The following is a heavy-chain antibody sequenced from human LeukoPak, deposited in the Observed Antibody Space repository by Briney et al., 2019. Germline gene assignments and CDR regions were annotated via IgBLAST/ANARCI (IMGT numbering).Heavy chain of an antibody. V-gene: IGHV1-69*13. CDR2: IIPIFGTA. Sequence: ASVKVSCKASGGTFSSYAISWVRQAPGQGLEWMGGIIPIFGTANYAQKFQGRVTITADESTSTAYMELSSLRSEDTAVYYCARTAMVRGVTQQAFDIWGQGTMVTVSS. CDR3: ARTAMVRGVTQQAFDI. CDR1: GGTFSSYA. D-gene: IGHD3-10*01. J-gene: IGHJ3*02.